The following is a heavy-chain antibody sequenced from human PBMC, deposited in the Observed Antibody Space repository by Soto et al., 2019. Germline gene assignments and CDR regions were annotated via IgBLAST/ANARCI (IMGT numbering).Heavy chain of an antibody. V-gene: IGHV3-23*01. CDR2: ISGSGGST. CDR1: GFTFSSYA. D-gene: IGHD6-6*01. CDR3: AKGRTYSSSGPCDY. J-gene: IGHJ4*02. Sequence: SLRLSCAASGFTFSSYAMSWVRQAPGKGLEWVSAISGSGGSTYYADPVKGRFTISRGNSKNTLYLQMNSLRAEDTAVYYCAKGRTYSSSGPCDYWGQGTLVTVSS.